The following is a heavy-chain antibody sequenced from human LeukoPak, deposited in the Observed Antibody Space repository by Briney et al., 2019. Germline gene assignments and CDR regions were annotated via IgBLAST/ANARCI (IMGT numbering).Heavy chain of an antibody. Sequence: GGSLRLSCAASGFTFSSYGMHWVRQAPGKGLEWVAFIRYDGSNKYYADSVKGRFTISRDNSKNTLYLQMNSLRAEDTAVYYCAKDSFVDIVAPFDYWGQGTLVTVSS. CDR2: IRYDGSNK. D-gene: IGHD5-12*01. CDR3: AKDSFVDIVAPFDY. J-gene: IGHJ4*02. V-gene: IGHV3-30*02. CDR1: GFTFSSYG.